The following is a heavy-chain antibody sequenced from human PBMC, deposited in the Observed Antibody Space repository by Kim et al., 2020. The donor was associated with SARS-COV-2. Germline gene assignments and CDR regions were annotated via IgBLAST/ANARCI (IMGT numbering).Heavy chain of an antibody. CDR3: ARDGGGYSYGYSDAFDI. Sequence: GKRRSTIARDKAKNSLYLQMNSLRAEDTAVYYCARDGGGYSYGYSDAFDIWGQGTMVTVSS. D-gene: IGHD5-18*01. J-gene: IGHJ3*02. V-gene: IGHV3-21*01.